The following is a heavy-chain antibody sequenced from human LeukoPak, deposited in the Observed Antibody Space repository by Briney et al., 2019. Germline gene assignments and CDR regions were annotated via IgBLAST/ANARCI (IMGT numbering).Heavy chain of an antibody. J-gene: IGHJ4*02. Sequence: ASVKVSCKVSGYTLTELSMHWVRQAPGKGLEWMGGFDPEDGETIYAQKFQGRVTMTEDTSTDTAYMELSSRRSEDTAVYYCATDPYSSGWYHYWGQGTLVTVSS. D-gene: IGHD6-19*01. V-gene: IGHV1-24*01. CDR2: FDPEDGET. CDR1: GYTLTELS. CDR3: ATDPYSSGWYHY.